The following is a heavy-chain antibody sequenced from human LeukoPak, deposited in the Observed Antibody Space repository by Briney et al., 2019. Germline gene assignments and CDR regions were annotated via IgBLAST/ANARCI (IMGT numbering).Heavy chain of an antibody. V-gene: IGHV3-74*03. J-gene: IGHJ5*02. CDR2: INTDGTTT. Sequence: GGSLRLSCAASGFTFSNYWMHWVRQAPRKGLVWVSCINTDGTTTKYAGSVKGRFNISRDNARNTLFLQMNSLRAEDTAVYYCVRSVAVTFDPWGQGTLVTVSS. D-gene: IGHD6-19*01. CDR1: GFTFSNYW. CDR3: VRSVAVTFDP.